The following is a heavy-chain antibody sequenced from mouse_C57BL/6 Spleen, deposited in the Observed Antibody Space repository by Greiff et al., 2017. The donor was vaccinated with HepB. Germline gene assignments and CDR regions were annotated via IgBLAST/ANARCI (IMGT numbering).Heavy chain of an antibody. D-gene: IGHD6-1*01. CDR1: GFTFTDYY. Sequence: EVMLVESGGGLVQPGGSLSLSCAASGFTFTDYYMSWVRQPPGKALEWLGFIRNKANGYTTEYSASVKGRFTISRANSQSILYLQMNALRAEDSATYYCARYWASSHWVYFDYWGQGTTLTVSS. CDR3: ARYWASSHWVYFDY. CDR2: IRNKANGYTT. J-gene: IGHJ2*01. V-gene: IGHV7-3*01.